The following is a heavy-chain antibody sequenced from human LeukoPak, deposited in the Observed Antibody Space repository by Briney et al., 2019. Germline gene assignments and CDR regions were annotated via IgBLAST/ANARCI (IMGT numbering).Heavy chain of an antibody. D-gene: IGHD6-19*01. Sequence: GGSLRLSCAASGFTFSSYSMNWVRQAPGKGLEWVSSISSSSSYIYYADSVKGRFTISRDNAKNSLYLQMNSLRAEDTAVYYCASGVSIAVAGSWFDPWGQGTLVTVSS. CDR3: ASGVSIAVAGSWFDP. CDR1: GFTFSSYS. J-gene: IGHJ5*02. V-gene: IGHV3-21*01. CDR2: ISSSSSYI.